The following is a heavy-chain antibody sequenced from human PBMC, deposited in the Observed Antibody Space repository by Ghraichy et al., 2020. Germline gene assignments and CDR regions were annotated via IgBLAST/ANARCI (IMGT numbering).Heavy chain of an antibody. D-gene: IGHD2-2*01. J-gene: IGHJ6*03. CDR2: FDPEDGET. Sequence: ASVKVSCKVSGYTLTELSMHWVRQAPGKGLEWMGGFDPEDGETIYAQKFQGRVTMTEDTSTDTAYMELSSLRSEDTAVYYCATVPRRYYYYYMDVWGKGTTVTVSS. V-gene: IGHV1-24*01. CDR1: GYTLTELS. CDR3: ATVPRRYYYYYMDV.